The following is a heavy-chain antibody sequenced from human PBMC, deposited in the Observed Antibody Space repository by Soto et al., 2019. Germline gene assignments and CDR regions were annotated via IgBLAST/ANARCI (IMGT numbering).Heavy chain of an antibody. Sequence: SETLSLTCAVYGGSFSGYYWSWIRQPPGKGLEWIGEINHSGSTNYNPSLKSRVPISVDTSKNQFSLKLSSVTAADTAVYYCARGRCSSTSCYRYYYYGMDVWGQGTTVTVSS. CDR1: GGSFSGYY. D-gene: IGHD2-2*01. J-gene: IGHJ6*02. V-gene: IGHV4-34*01. CDR3: ARGRCSSTSCYRYYYYGMDV. CDR2: INHSGST.